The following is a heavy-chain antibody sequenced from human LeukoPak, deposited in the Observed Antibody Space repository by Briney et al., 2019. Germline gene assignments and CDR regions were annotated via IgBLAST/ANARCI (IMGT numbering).Heavy chain of an antibody. V-gene: IGHV1-8*01. CDR2: MNPNSGNT. Sequence: ASVKVSCKASGYTFTSYDINWVRQATGQGGEWMGWMNPNSGNTGYEKKFQGRVTMTRNTSISTAYMELSSLRSEDTAVYYCARGLVVTATSTDYWGQGTLVTVSS. D-gene: IGHD2-21*02. J-gene: IGHJ4*02. CDR3: ARGLVVTATSTDY. CDR1: GYTFTSYD.